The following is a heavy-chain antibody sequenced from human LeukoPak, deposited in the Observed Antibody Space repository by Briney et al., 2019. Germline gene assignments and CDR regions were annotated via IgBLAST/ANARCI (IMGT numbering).Heavy chain of an antibody. CDR3: AKGLGFLPQFDY. CDR1: GFTFNSGA. J-gene: IGHJ4*02. V-gene: IGHV3-23*01. D-gene: IGHD6-19*01. CDR2: ISDSGGTT. Sequence: PGGSLRLSCAASGFTFNSGAMTWVRQGPGKGLEWDSSISDSGGTTYYADSVKGRFTISRDNSKNTVYLQMNSLRAEDTALYYCAKGLGFLPQFDYWGQGTLVAVSS.